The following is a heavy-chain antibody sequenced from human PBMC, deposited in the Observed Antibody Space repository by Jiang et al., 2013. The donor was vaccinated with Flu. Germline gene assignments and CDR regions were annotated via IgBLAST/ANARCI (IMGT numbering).Heavy chain of an antibody. CDR1: Y. J-gene: IGHJ6*03. CDR2: LLQWEH. D-gene: IGHD6-13*01. Sequence: YWSWIRQPQEGTGVDWVYLLQWEHQLQPSLKSRVTISVDTSKNQFSLKLSSVTAADTAVYYCARGYSSSWYDYYYYYMDVWGKGTTVTVSS. V-gene: IGHV4-59*01. CDR3: ARGYSSSWYDYYYYYMDV.